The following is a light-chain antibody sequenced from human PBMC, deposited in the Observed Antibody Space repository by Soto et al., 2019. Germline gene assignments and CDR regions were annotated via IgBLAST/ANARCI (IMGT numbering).Light chain of an antibody. J-gene: IGLJ2*01. CDR1: RSDIVAYHF. CDR2: DVN. V-gene: IGLV2-14*03. Sequence: QSALTQPASLSGSPGQSITISCTGTRSDIVAYHFGSWYQQPPGEVPKLILYDVNVRPSGVSNRFSGSKSGNTASLTISGLQSEDEADYYCTSWTTGTTMIFGGGTTLTVL. CDR3: TSWTTGTTMI.